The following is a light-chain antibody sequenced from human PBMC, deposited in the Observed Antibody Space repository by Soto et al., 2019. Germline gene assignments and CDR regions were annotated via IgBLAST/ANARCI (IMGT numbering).Light chain of an antibody. CDR1: QSVSQSVTTN. J-gene: IGKJ1*01. CDR3: HYYDKWPPGT. V-gene: IGKV3D-15*01. Sequence: IVMMQFPATLSVSPGERVTLSCRASQSVSQSVTTNLAWYQQKPGQAPRLLIFDASARAVDIPGRFSGGKSGTEFTLTISSLQPEDFAVYYLHYYDKWPPGTFGQGTKVEIK. CDR2: DAS.